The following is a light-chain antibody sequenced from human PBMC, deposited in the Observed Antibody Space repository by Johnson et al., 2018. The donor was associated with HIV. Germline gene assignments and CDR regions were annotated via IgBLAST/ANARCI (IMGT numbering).Light chain of an antibody. CDR1: SSNIGNNY. J-gene: IGLJ1*01. CDR3: GTWASSLSVDNYV. Sequence: QSVLTQPPSVSAAPGQKVTISCSGSSSNIGNNYVSWYQQLPGTAPKLLIYDNNKRPSGIPDRFSGSKSGTSATLGITGLQTGDEADYYCGTWASSLSVDNYVLGTGTKVTVL. V-gene: IGLV1-51*01. CDR2: DNN.